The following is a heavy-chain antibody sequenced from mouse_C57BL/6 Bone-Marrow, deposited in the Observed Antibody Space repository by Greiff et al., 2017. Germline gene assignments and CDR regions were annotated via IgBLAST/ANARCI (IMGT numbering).Heavy chain of an antibody. CDR1: GYAFSSYW. Sequence: VKLVESGAELVKPGASVKISCKASGYAFSSYWLNWVKQRPGKGLEWIGQLYPGDGDTNYNGKFKGKATLTADKSSSTAYMQLSSLTSEDSAVYFCARGAGREPFAYWGQGTLVTVSA. D-gene: IGHD3-3*01. V-gene: IGHV1-80*01. J-gene: IGHJ3*01. CDR2: LYPGDGDT. CDR3: ARGAGREPFAY.